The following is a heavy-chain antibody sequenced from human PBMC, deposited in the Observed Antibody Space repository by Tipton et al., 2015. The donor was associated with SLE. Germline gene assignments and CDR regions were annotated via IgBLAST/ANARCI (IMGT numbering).Heavy chain of an antibody. J-gene: IGHJ4*02. CDR2: IYYSGST. CDR1: GGSISSSSYY. D-gene: IGHD4-23*01. CDR3: ARHGNQDY. V-gene: IGHV4-39*01. Sequence: TLSLTCTVSGGSISSSSYYLGWIRQPPGKGLEWIGSIYYSGSTYYNPSLKSRVTISVDTSKNQFSLKLSSVTAADTAVYYCARHGNQDYWGQGTLVTVSS.